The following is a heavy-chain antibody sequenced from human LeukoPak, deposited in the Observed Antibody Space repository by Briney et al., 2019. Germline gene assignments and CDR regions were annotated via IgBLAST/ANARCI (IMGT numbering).Heavy chain of an antibody. V-gene: IGHV1-8*03. J-gene: IGHJ3*02. CDR3: ARGRIAAAGGPDDAFDI. Sequence: GESLKISCKGSGYTFTSYDINWVRQATGQGLEWMGWMNPNSGNTGYAQKFQGRVTITRNTSISTAYMELSSLRSEDTAVYYCARGRIAAAGGPDDAFDIWGQGTMVTVSS. D-gene: IGHD6-13*01. CDR2: MNPNSGNT. CDR1: GYTFTSYD.